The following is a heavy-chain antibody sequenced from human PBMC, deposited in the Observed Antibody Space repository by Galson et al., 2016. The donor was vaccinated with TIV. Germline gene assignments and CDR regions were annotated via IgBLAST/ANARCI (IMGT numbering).Heavy chain of an antibody. V-gene: IGHV3-30-3*01. CDR3: ATGPYNYYYMDV. Sequence: SLRLSCAASGFIFNDHVMHWVRQAPGKGLVWVALVSYEGSKQLYAGSVQGRFTISRDNSKNMVFLQMNSLRPEDTAVYYGATGPYNYYYMDVWGKGTTVTVSS. CDR2: VSYEGSKQ. CDR1: GFIFNDHV. J-gene: IGHJ6*03.